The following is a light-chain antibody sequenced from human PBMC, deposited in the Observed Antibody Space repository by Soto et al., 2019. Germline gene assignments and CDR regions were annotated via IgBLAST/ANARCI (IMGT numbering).Light chain of an antibody. J-gene: IGLJ1*01. CDR2: DVS. V-gene: IGLV2-14*01. CDR3: SSYTSRSTNV. Sequence: QSALTQPASLSGSPGQSITISCTGTSSDVGGYNYVSWYQQHPGKAPKLMIYDVSNRPSGVSNRFSGSKSGNTASLTISGLQAEDEADYYCSSYTSRSTNVFATGTKLTVL. CDR1: SSDVGGYNY.